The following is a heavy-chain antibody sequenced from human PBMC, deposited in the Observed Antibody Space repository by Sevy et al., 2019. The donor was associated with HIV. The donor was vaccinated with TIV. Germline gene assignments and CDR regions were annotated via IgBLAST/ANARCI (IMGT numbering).Heavy chain of an antibody. CDR2: IYWDDDK. V-gene: IGHV2-5*02. CDR1: GFSLSTSGVG. D-gene: IGHD6-13*01. Sequence: SGPTLVKPTQTLTLTCTFSGFSLSTSGVGVGWIRQPPGKALEWLALIYWDDDKRSSPSLKSRLTITKDTSKNQVVLTMTNMDPVDTATYYCAHRIAAAGTWGAFDIWGQGTMVTVSS. J-gene: IGHJ3*02. CDR3: AHRIAAAGTWGAFDI.